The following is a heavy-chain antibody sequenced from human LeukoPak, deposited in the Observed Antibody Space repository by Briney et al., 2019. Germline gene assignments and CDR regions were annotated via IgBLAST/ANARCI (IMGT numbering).Heavy chain of an antibody. Sequence: ASVKVSCKASGGTFSSYAISWVRQAPGQGLEWMGRIIPILGIANYAQKFQGRVTITADKSTSTAYMELSSLRSEDTAVYYCARQGIAVAGPHFDYWGQGTLVTVSS. V-gene: IGHV1-69*04. D-gene: IGHD6-19*01. CDR3: ARQGIAVAGPHFDY. CDR1: GGTFSSYA. CDR2: IIPILGIA. J-gene: IGHJ4*02.